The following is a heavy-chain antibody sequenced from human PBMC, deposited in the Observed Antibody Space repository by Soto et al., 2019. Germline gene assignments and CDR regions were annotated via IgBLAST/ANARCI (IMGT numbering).Heavy chain of an antibody. CDR3: ARDKRGYSYGPFGIDY. V-gene: IGHV3-33*01. D-gene: IGHD5-18*01. Sequence: LRLSCAASGFTFSSYGMHWVRQAPGKGLEWVAVIWYDGSNKYYADSVKGRFTISRDNSKNTLYLQMNSLRAEDTAVYYCARDKRGYSYGPFGIDYWGQGTLVTVSS. CDR2: IWYDGSNK. CDR1: GFTFSSYG. J-gene: IGHJ4*02.